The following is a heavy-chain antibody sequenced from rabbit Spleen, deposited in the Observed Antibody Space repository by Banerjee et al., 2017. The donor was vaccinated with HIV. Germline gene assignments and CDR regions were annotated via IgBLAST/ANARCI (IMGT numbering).Heavy chain of an antibody. CDR3: ARGEHFSVGFSAFAIYLDL. J-gene: IGHJ6*01. CDR1: GFDFTSTYY. CDR2: IDTSSGST. Sequence: QEQLKESGGGLVQPGASLTLTCKASGFDFTSTYYMYWVRQAPGKGLELIACIDTSSGSTAYATWAKGRFTISKTSSTTVTLQMTSLTAADTATYFCARGEHFSVGFSAFAIYLDLWGPGTLVTVS. V-gene: IGHV1S45*01. D-gene: IGHD6-1*01.